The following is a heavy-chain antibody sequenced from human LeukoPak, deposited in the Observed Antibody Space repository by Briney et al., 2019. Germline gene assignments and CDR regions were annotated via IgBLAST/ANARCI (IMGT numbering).Heavy chain of an antibody. J-gene: IGHJ4*02. V-gene: IGHV3-74*01. CDR3: ARPPYVWGSYRYTDNLFDY. CDR1: GFTFSSYW. D-gene: IGHD3-16*02. Sequence: GGSLRLSCAASGFTFSSYWMHWVRQAPGKGLVWVSRINSDGRSTTYADSVKGRFTISRDNAKNTLYLQMNSLRAEDTAVYYCARPPYVWGSYRYTDNLFDYWGQGTLVTVSS. CDR2: INSDGRST.